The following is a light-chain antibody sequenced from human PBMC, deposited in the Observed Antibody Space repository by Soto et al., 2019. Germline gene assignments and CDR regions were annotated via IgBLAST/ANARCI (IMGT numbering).Light chain of an antibody. CDR2: DAS. J-gene: IGKJ2*01. CDR1: QSISAS. CDR3: QQYNSDYT. V-gene: IGKV1-5*01. Sequence: DIQMTQSPSTLSATEGDRVTITCRASQSISASLAWYQQKPGKAPKFLIYDASSLESGVPSRFSGSGSGTEFTLTISSLQPDDFASYYCQQYNSDYTFGQGTKVDVK.